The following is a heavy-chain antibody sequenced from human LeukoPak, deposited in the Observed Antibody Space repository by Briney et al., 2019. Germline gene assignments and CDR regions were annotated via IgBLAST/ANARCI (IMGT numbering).Heavy chain of an antibody. CDR2: IGPTGSDR. D-gene: IGHD1-14*01. CDR1: GLTFSTSG. V-gene: IGHV3-21*06. CDR3: ATETNGRHYDY. J-gene: IGHJ4*02. Sequence: PGGSLRLSCTASGLTFSTSGFNWVRRAPGKGLEWVASIGPTGSDRYHADSIKGRFTISRDNANNFLYLQMNSLRAEDTAVYYCATETNGRHYDYWGQGTLLTVSS.